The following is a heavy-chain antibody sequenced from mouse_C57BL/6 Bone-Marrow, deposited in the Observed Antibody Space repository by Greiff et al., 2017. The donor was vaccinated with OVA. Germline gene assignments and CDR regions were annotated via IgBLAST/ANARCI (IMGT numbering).Heavy chain of an antibody. V-gene: IGHV1-55*01. J-gene: IGHJ4*01. CDR3: ARLGNSNYDYAMDY. D-gene: IGHD2-5*01. Sequence: QVHVKQPGAELVKPGASVKMSCKASGYTFTSYWITWVKQRPGQGLEWIGDIYPGSGSTNYNEKFKSKATLTVDTSSSTAYMQLSSLTSEDSAVYYCARLGNSNYDYAMDYWGQGTSVTVSS. CDR1: GYTFTSYW. CDR2: IYPGSGST.